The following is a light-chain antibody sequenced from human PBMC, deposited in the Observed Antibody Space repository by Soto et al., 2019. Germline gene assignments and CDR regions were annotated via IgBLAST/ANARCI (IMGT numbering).Light chain of an antibody. Sequence: QSVLTQPPSVSAAPGQKVTISCSGSSSNIGNNYVSWYQQLPGTAPKLLIYDNNKRPSGIPARFSGSKSGTSATLGITGLQTGDEGDYYCGTWDSSLSAVVFGGGIKLTVL. CDR2: DNN. J-gene: IGLJ2*01. V-gene: IGLV1-51*01. CDR3: GTWDSSLSAVV. CDR1: SSNIGNNY.